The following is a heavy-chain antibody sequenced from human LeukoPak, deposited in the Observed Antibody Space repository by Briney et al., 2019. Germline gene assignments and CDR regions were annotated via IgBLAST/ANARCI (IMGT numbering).Heavy chain of an antibody. V-gene: IGHV6-1*01. Sequence: TSETLSLTCAISGDSVSSSSVAWDWIRQSPSGGLEWLGRTYYRSKLYFDYANSVKSRIVIQPDTSKNQFSLQLSSVTPEDTAIYFCARDRGSGHYFFDSWGQGVLVTVSS. CDR2: TYYRSKLYF. D-gene: IGHD6-19*01. CDR1: GDSVSSSSVA. J-gene: IGHJ4*02. CDR3: ARDRGSGHYFFDS.